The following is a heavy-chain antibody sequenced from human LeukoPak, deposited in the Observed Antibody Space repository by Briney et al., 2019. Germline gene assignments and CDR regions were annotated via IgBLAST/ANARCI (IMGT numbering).Heavy chain of an antibody. CDR3: ARTRRPTRGQYYDYYMDV. V-gene: IGHV3-20*04. CDR1: GFTFDDYG. J-gene: IGHJ6*03. CDR2: INWNGGST. D-gene: IGHD3-10*01. Sequence: GGSLRLSCAASGFTFDDYGMSWVRQAPGKGLEWVSGINWNGGSTGYADSVKGRFTISRDNAKNSLYLQMNSLRAEDTALYYCARTRRPTRGQYYDYYMDVWGKGTTVTVSS.